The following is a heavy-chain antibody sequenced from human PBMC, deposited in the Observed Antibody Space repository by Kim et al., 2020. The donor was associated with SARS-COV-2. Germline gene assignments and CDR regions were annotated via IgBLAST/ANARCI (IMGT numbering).Heavy chain of an antibody. CDR2: IFYSGNT. Sequence: SETLSLTCTVSGGSISSHYWSWIRQPPGKGLEWIGYIFYSGNTNYNPSLKSRVTISVDMSKNHFSLKLSSVIAADTAVYFCARVGGVVPAAYNWFDPWG. CDR3: ARVGGVVPAAYNWFDP. J-gene: IGHJ5*02. CDR1: GGSISSHY. D-gene: IGHD2-2*01. V-gene: IGHV4-59*11.